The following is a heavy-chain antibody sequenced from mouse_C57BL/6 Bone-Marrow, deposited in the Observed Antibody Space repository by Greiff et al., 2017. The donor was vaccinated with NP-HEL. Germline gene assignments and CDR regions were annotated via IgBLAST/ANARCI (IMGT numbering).Heavy chain of an antibody. D-gene: IGHD1-1*01. Sequence: VQLQQSGPELVKPGASVKISCKASGYSFTDYNMNWVKQSNGKSLEWIGVINPNYGTTSYNQKFKGKATLTVDQSSSTAYMQLNSLTSEDSAVYYCAVITTVVANWYFDVWGTGTTVTVSS. CDR2: INPNYGTT. CDR3: AVITTVVANWYFDV. J-gene: IGHJ1*03. CDR1: GYSFTDYN. V-gene: IGHV1-39*01.